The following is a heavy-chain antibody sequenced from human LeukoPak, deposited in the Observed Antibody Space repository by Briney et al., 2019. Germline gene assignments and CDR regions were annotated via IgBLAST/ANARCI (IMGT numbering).Heavy chain of an antibody. J-gene: IGHJ6*02. D-gene: IGHD2-2*01. CDR3: ARRGYCSSTSCYGPYGMDV. Sequence: SETLSLTCTVSGGSISSYYWSWIRQPPGKGLEWIGYIYYSGSTNYNPSLKSRVTISVDTSKNQFSLKLSSVTAADTAVYYCARRGYCSSTSCYGPYGMDVRGQGTTVTVSS. CDR1: GGSISSYY. CDR2: IYYSGST. V-gene: IGHV4-59*01.